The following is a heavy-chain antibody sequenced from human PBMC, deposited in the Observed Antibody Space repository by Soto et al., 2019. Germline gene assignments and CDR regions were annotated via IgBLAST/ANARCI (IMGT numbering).Heavy chain of an antibody. CDR1: GGSFRGYF. V-gene: IGHV4-34*01. J-gene: IGHJ4*02. D-gene: IGHD3-16*01. CDR2: INDSGNT. Sequence: ETLSLTCAVSGGSFRGYFWSWIRQSPAKGLEWIGEINDSGNTYYNPSFKSRLTISVDTSTSQISLRLTSVTAADSAVYYCQGGDFWGQGTRVTVSS. CDR3: QGGDF.